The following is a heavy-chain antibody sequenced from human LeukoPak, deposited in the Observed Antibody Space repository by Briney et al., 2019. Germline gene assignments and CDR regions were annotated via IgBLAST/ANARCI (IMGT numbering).Heavy chain of an antibody. V-gene: IGHV4-34*01. CDR3: ARGLPYYDFWSGYYSGGGMDV. D-gene: IGHD3-3*01. CDR1: GGSFSGYY. J-gene: IGHJ6*02. CDR2: INHSGST. Sequence: SETLSLTCAVYGGSFSGYYWSWIRQTPGKGLEWIGEINHSGSTNYNPSLKSRVTISVDTSKNQFSLKLRSVTAADTAVYYCARGLPYYDFWSGYYSGGGMDVWGQGTTVTVSS.